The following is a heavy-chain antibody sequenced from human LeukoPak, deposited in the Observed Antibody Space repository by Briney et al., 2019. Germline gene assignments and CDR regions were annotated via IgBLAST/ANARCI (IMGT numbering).Heavy chain of an antibody. J-gene: IGHJ4*02. CDR2: IYTSGST. Sequence: SETLSLTCTVSGASISSYYWSWIRQPAGKGLEWIGRIYTSGSTNYNPSLKSRVTMSVDTSKNQFSLKLSSVTAADTAIYYCAKASWVSSTDAVRWGQGTLVTVSS. CDR3: AKASWVSSTDAVR. V-gene: IGHV4-4*07. CDR1: GASISSYY. D-gene: IGHD3-16*01.